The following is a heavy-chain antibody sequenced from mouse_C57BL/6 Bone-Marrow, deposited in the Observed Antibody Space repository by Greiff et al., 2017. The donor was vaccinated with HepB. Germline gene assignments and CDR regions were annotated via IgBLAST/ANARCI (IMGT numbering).Heavy chain of an antibody. CDR2: IDPSDSYT. CDR3: ATTVVATDYAMDY. Sequence: QVQLKQPGAELVMPGASVKLSCKASGYTFTSYWMHWVKQRPGQGLEWIGEIDPSDSYTNYNQKFKGKSTLTVDKSSSTAYMQLSSLTSEDSAVYFCATTVVATDYAMDYWGQGTSVTVSS. V-gene: IGHV1-69*01. D-gene: IGHD1-1*01. J-gene: IGHJ4*01. CDR1: GYTFTSYW.